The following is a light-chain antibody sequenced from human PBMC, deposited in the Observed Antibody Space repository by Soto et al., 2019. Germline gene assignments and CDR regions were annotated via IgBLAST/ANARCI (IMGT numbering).Light chain of an antibody. CDR3: SLYTNSRHYV. CDR1: SSDVGSYNR. Sequence: QSALTQPPSVSGSPGQSVAISCTGTSSDVGSYNRVSWYQQPPGTAPKVMIYEVSNRPSGVPDRFSGSKSGNTASLTISGVPAWGGACYYCSLYTNSRHYVLGTWDKVTGL. J-gene: IGLJ1*01. V-gene: IGLV2-18*01. CDR2: EVS.